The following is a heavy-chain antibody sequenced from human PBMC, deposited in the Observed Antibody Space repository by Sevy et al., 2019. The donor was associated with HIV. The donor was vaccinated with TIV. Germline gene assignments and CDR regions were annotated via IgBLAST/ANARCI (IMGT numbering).Heavy chain of an antibody. Sequence: GGSLRLSCAASGFTFSNHGMHWVRQAPGKGLEWLAFIRYDGSKKYYADSVKGRFTISRDNSQNTLYLQMNSLGADDTAFYYCTGIVVIITDDAFDIWGQGTMVTVSS. CDR2: IRYDGSKK. D-gene: IGHD3-22*01. CDR3: TGIVVIITDDAFDI. CDR1: GFTFSNHG. J-gene: IGHJ3*02. V-gene: IGHV3-30*02.